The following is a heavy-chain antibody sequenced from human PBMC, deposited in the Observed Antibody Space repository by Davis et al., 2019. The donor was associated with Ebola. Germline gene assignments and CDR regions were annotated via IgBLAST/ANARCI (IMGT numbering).Heavy chain of an antibody. CDR3: ARASITIFGVVDY. D-gene: IGHD3-3*01. J-gene: IGHJ4*02. Sequence: SVKVSCKASGYTFTYRYLHWVRQAPGQALEWMGWITPFNGNTNYAQKFQDRVTITRDRSMSTAYMELRSLRSDDTAVYYCARASITIFGVVDYWGQGTLVTVSS. V-gene: IGHV1-45*02. CDR2: ITPFNGNT. CDR1: GYTFTYRY.